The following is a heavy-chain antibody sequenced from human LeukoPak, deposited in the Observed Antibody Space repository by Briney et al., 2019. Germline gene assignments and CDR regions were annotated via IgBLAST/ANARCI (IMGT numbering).Heavy chain of an antibody. CDR2: IKQDGSEK. Sequence: GSLRPSCAASGFSFSRYWMSWVRQTPGKGLEWVVNIKQDGSEKNYVESVKGRFTISRDNAKNSLYLQTNSLRAEDTAVYYCARDTLVYGDSPDAFDIWGQGTMVTVSS. CDR1: GFSFSRYW. V-gene: IGHV3-7*01. D-gene: IGHD4-17*01. J-gene: IGHJ3*02. CDR3: ARDTLVYGDSPDAFDI.